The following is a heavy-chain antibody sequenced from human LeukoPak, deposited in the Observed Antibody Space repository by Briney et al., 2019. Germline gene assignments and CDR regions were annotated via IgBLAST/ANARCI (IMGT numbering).Heavy chain of an antibody. D-gene: IGHD2-21*02. CDR2: ISGSGGST. V-gene: IGHV3-23*01. CDR3: AKDLSHFVVVTAQTFDY. J-gene: IGHJ4*02. CDR1: GFTFSSYA. Sequence: GGSLRLSCAASGFTFSSYAMSWVRQAPGKGLEWVSAISGSGGSTYYADSVKGRFTISRDNSKNTLYLQMNSLRAEDTAVYYCAKDLSHFVVVTAQTFDYWGQGTLVTVSS.